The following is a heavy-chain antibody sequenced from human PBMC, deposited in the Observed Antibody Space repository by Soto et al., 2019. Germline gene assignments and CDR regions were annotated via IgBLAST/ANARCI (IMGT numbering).Heavy chain of an antibody. Sequence: SETLSLTCTVSGGSIGDYYWTWIRQPPGKGLEWVGCIHYSGSTTYNPSLESRLTMSVDTSKNQFSLTLSSVTAADTAVYYCAREGNYDNSGNYFFQTFNFWGRGALVTVSS. CDR2: IHYSGST. CDR3: AREGNYDNSGNYFFQTFNF. J-gene: IGHJ2*01. D-gene: IGHD3-22*01. CDR1: GGSIGDYY. V-gene: IGHV4-59*01.